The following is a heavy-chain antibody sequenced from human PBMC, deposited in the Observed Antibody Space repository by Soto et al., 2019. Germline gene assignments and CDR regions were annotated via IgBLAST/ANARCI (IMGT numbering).Heavy chain of an antibody. CDR1: GFTFRTYT. J-gene: IGHJ6*02. CDR2: IRGFSPYT. Sequence: PGGSLRLSCISSGFTFRTYTMNWVRQVHGKGLEWVSGIRGFSPYTFYAETVKGRFTISRDNAKNSLYLQMNSLRAEDTAVYYCARDRGYDAHDYYYNAMDVWGQGTTVTVSS. CDR3: ARDRGYDAHDYYYNAMDV. D-gene: IGHD2-15*01. V-gene: IGHV3-21*01.